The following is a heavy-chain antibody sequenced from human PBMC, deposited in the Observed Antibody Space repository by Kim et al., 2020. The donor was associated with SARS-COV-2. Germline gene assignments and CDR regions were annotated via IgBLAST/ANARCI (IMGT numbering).Heavy chain of an antibody. CDR3: ARQFVAAMIVVVITTVFDF. CDR1: GGSISSSSYY. CDR2: IYYSGST. V-gene: IGHV4-39*01. Sequence: SETLSLTCTVSGGSISSSSYYWGWIRQPPGKGLEWIGSIYYSGSTYYNPSLKSRVTISVDTSKNQFSLKLSSVTAADTAVYYCARQFVAAMIVVVITTVFDFWGQGTLVTVSS. J-gene: IGHJ4*02. D-gene: IGHD3-22*01.